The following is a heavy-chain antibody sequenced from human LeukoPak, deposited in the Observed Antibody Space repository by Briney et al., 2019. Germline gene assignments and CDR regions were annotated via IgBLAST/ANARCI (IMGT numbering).Heavy chain of an antibody. D-gene: IGHD5-18*01. CDR1: GFTFSSYS. J-gene: IGHJ4*02. CDR2: ISSSSSYI. Sequence: PGGSLRLSCAASGFTFSSYSMNWVRQAPGKGLEWVSSISSSSSYIYYADSVKGRFTISRDNAKNSLYLQMNSLRAEDTAVYYCARDSGGYSYGYIGYWGQGTLVTVSS. CDR3: ARDSGGYSYGYIGY. V-gene: IGHV3-21*01.